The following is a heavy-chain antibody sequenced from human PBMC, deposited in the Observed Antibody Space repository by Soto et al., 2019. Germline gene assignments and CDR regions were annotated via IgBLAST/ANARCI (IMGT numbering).Heavy chain of an antibody. CDR2: INPNSGAT. CDR3: ARGRREREEYSSGCYDGSVVALMDV. V-gene: IGHV1-2*04. D-gene: IGHD6-19*01. CDR1: GYTFTGYY. J-gene: IGHJ6*02. Sequence: ASVKVSCKASGYTFTGYYMHWVRQAPGQGLEWMGWINPNSGATNYAQKFQGWVTMTRDTSISTAYMELSRLRSDDTAVYYCARGRREREEYSSGCYDGSVVALMDVWGQGTMVTVSS.